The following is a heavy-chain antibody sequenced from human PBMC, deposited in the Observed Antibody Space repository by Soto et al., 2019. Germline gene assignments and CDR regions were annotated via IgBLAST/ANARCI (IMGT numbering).Heavy chain of an antibody. V-gene: IGHV3-66*01. CDR3: ARSPLWFGELGSPHDAFDI. J-gene: IGHJ3*02. CDR2: IYSGGST. Sequence: GGSLRLSCAASGFTVSSNYMSWVRQAPGKGLEWVSVIYSGGSTYYADSVKGRFTISRDNSKNTLYLQMNSLRAEDTAVYYCARSPLWFGELGSPHDAFDIWGQGTMVTVSS. CDR1: GFTVSSNY. D-gene: IGHD3-10*01.